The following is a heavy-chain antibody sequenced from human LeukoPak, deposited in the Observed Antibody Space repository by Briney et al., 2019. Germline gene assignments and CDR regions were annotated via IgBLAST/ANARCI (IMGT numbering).Heavy chain of an antibody. V-gene: IGHV3-7*01. Sequence: PGGSLRLSCAASGFTFSSYWMSWVRQAPGKGLEWVANIKQDGSEKYYVDSVKGRFTISRDNAKNSLYLQMNSLRAEDTAVYYCARVGSYYDSSGYWADAFDIWGQGTMVTVSS. CDR2: IKQDGSEK. D-gene: IGHD3-22*01. J-gene: IGHJ3*02. CDR1: GFTFSSYW. CDR3: ARVGSYYDSSGYWADAFDI.